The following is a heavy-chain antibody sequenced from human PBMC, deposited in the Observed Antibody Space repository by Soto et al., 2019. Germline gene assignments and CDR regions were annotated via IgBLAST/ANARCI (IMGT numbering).Heavy chain of an antibody. D-gene: IGHD2-15*01. CDR2: IYYSGST. V-gene: IGHV4-31*03. Sequence: SETLSLTCTVSGGSISSGGYYWSWIRQHPGKGLEWIGYIYYSGSTYYNPSLKSRVTISVDTSKNQFSLKLSSVTAADTAVYYCARVDYCSGGSCSDAFDIWGQGTMVTVSS. J-gene: IGHJ3*02. CDR1: GGSISSGGYY. CDR3: ARVDYCSGGSCSDAFDI.